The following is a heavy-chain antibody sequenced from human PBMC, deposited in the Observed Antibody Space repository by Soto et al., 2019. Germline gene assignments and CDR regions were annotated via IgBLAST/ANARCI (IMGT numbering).Heavy chain of an antibody. V-gene: IGHV3-23*01. D-gene: IGHD3-3*01. J-gene: IGHJ6*02. CDR1: GFTFSSHA. CDR2: ISGSGGTT. Sequence: GGSLRLSCATSGFTFSSHAMSWVRQAPGKGLEWVSAISGSGGTTYYSDSVKGRFTISRDNSKNTVYLQMNDLRVEDAAEYFCAKDSWAIFGVPAGEYYAMDVWGQGTTVTVSS. CDR3: AKDSWAIFGVPAGEYYAMDV.